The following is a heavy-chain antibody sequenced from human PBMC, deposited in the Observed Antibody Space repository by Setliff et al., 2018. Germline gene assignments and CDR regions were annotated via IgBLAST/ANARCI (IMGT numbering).Heavy chain of an antibody. CDR2: MNPNSGNT. V-gene: IGHV1-8*01. D-gene: IGHD3-10*01. CDR3: ARDGGFGESSRYFDY. J-gene: IGHJ4*02. Sequence: ASVKVSCKASGYTFTSYDINWVRQATGQGLEWMGWMNPNSGNTGYSQKFQGRVKITADESTSTAYMELSSLRSEDTAVYYCARDGGFGESSRYFDYWGQGTLVTVSS. CDR1: GYTFTSYD.